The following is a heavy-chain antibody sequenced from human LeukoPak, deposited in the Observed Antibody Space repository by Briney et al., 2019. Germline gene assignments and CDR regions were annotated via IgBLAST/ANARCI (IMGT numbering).Heavy chain of an antibody. CDR1: GGSISNYY. CDR2: INHSGST. CDR3: ARDGYFDWLSPQKYFDY. Sequence: SETLSLTCTVSGGSISNYYWSWIRQPPGKGLEWIGEINHSGSTNYNPSLRSRVTISVDTSKNQFSLKLSSVTAADTAVYYCARDGYFDWLSPQKYFDYWGQGTLVTVSS. J-gene: IGHJ4*02. V-gene: IGHV4-34*01. D-gene: IGHD3-9*01.